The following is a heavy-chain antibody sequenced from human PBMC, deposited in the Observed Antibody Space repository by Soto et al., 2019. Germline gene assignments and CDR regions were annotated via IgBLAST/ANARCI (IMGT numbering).Heavy chain of an antibody. D-gene: IGHD3-10*01. Sequence: QVQLVQSGPEVKKPGASVKVSCKTSGYTFMTYGLTWVRQAPGQGLEWMGGISAYNGNTNYAQKFQGRVTMKIDTPPTTVYMELRSLRSDDPAVYYCARVVGRSIVDRRSFGPATYYNYGMDVWGQGTTVTVSS. CDR3: ARVVGRSIVDRRSFGPATYYNYGMDV. CDR1: GYTFMTYG. V-gene: IGHV1-18*01. J-gene: IGHJ6*02. CDR2: ISAYNGNT.